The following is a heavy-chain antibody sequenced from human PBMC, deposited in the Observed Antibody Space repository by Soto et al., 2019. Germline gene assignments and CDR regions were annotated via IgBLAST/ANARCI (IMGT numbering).Heavy chain of an antibody. CDR1: GFTFSSYW. CDR3: ARVGADTAMVESDYYYYYGMDV. V-gene: IGHV3-74*01. Sequence: EVQLVESGGGLVQPGGSLRLSCAASGFTFSSYWMHWVRQAPGKGLVWVSRINSDGSSTSYADSVKGRFTISRDNAKNTLYLQMNSLRAEDTAVYYCARVGADTAMVESDYYYYYGMDVWGQGTTVTVSS. D-gene: IGHD5-18*01. J-gene: IGHJ6*02. CDR2: INSDGSST.